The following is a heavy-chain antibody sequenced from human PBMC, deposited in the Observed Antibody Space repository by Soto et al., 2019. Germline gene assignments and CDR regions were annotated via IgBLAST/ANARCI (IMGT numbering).Heavy chain of an antibody. CDR2: IKQDGSEK. D-gene: IGHD2-21*02. V-gene: IGHV3-7*04. CDR3: ARVIVVVTAILRYFDY. Sequence: EVQLVESGGGLVQPGGSLRLSCAASGFTFSSYWMSWVRQAPGKGLAWVANIKQDGSEKYYVDSVKGRFTISRDNAKNSLYLQMNSLRAEDTAVYYCARVIVVVTAILRYFDYWGQGTLVTVSS. CDR1: GFTFSSYW. J-gene: IGHJ4*02.